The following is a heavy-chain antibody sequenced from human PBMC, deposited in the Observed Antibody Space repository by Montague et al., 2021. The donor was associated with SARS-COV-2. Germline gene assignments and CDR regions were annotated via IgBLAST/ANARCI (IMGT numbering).Heavy chain of an antibody. Sequence: SLRLSCAASGFTFSNYAMHWVRQAPGKGLEWVAVISYDGSNKYYADSVKGRFTISRDNSKNTLYLQMNSLRAEDTAVYYCARDLVIGYDILTGCYGFSEGWFDYWGQGTLVTVSS. D-gene: IGHD3-9*01. J-gene: IGHJ4*02. CDR1: GFTFSNYA. CDR3: ARDLVIGYDILTGCYGFSEGWFDY. V-gene: IGHV3-30-3*01. CDR2: ISYDGSNK.